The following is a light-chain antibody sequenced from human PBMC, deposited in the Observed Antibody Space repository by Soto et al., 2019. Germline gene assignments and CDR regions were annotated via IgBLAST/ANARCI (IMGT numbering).Light chain of an antibody. CDR3: QQHVRSPRT. CDR1: QSVDSAY. CDR2: ATS. Sequence: EIVLTQSPGTLSLSPGESATLSCRASQSVDSAYLGCYQHKPAQAPRLLISATSRRATGTPDRFSGSGSGTDFTLTISRLEPEDFAVYYCQQHVRSPRTFGQGTKVEIK. V-gene: IGKV3-20*01. J-gene: IGKJ2*01.